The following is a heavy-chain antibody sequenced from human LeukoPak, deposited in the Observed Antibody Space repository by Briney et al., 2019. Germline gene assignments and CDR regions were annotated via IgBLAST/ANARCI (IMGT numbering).Heavy chain of an antibody. V-gene: IGHV4-59*01. CDR3: AKKTSGRDHAFDI. CDR1: GVSINTYY. D-gene: IGHD3-10*01. Sequence: SETLSLTCSVSGVSINTYYWSWIRQPPGKGLEWIGYIYYTGSTNYNPSLRSRVTMSLDTSKNQFSLKLNSVTAADTAVYYCAKKTSGRDHAFDIWGQGTMVTVSS. CDR2: IYYTGST. J-gene: IGHJ3*02.